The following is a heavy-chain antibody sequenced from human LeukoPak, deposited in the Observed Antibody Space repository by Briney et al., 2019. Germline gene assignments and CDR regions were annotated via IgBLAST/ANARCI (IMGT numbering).Heavy chain of an antibody. CDR1: GGTFSSYA. Sequence: SVKVSCKASGGTFSSYAISWVRQAPGQGLEWMGGIIPIFGTANYAQKFQGRVTITAGESTSTAYMELSSLRSEDTAVYYCARVFPCGGDCYSNWFDPWGQGTLVTVSS. J-gene: IGHJ5*02. D-gene: IGHD2-21*02. CDR3: ARVFPCGGDCYSNWFDP. V-gene: IGHV1-69*13. CDR2: IIPIFGTA.